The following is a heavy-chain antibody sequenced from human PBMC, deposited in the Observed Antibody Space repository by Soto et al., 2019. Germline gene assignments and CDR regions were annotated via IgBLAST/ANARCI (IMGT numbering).Heavy chain of an antibody. CDR1: GFTFSSYG. D-gene: IGHD1-7*01. CDR3: AKGELDAFDI. Sequence: QVQLVESGGGVVQPGRSLRLSCAASGFTFSSYGIHWVRQAPGKGLEWVAVISYDGSSKYYADSVKGRFTISRDNSKNTLYLQMNSLRAEDTAVYYCAKGELDAFDIWGQGTVVTVSS. CDR2: ISYDGSSK. J-gene: IGHJ3*02. V-gene: IGHV3-30*18.